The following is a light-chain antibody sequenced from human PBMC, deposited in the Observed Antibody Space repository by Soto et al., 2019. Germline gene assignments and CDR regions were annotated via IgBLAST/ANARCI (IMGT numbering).Light chain of an antibody. CDR1: QSVSSN. CDR2: GAS. CDR3: QQYNNWPLT. V-gene: IGKV3-15*01. Sequence: ERVMPQSPATLSVSPGERATLSCRASQSVSSNLAWYQQKPGQAPRLLIYGASTRATGIPARFSGSGSGTEFTLTISSLQSEDFAVYYCQQYNNWPLTFGPGTKVYIK. J-gene: IGKJ3*01.